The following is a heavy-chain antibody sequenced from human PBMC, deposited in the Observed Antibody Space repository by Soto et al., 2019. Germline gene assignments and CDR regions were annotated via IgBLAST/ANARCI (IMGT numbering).Heavy chain of an antibody. V-gene: IGHV2-5*02. Sequence: QITLKESGPTLVKPTQTLPLTCTFSGFSLSTTAEGVGWIRQPPGKALEWLALIYWDDDERYSPSLKSRLTITKDTSKNQVVLTMTNVDPVDTATYYCAHGSCSSADCYPNPYLDYWGQGILVTVSS. CDR1: GFSLSTTAEG. D-gene: IGHD2-2*01. CDR2: IYWDDDE. CDR3: AHGSCSSADCYPNPYLDY. J-gene: IGHJ4*02.